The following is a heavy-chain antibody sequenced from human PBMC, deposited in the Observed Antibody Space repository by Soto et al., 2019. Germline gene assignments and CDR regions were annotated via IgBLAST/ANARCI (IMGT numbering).Heavy chain of an antibody. D-gene: IGHD3-3*01. CDR1: GFTFSSYS. Sequence: GGFLRLSCAASGFTFSSYSMNWVRQAPGKGLEWVSSISSSSSYIYYADSVKGRFTISRDNAKNSLYLQMNSLRAEDTAVCYCARDSGVTYDFWSGAQDAFDIWGQGTMVTVSS. J-gene: IGHJ3*02. CDR3: ARDSGVTYDFWSGAQDAFDI. CDR2: ISSSSSYI. V-gene: IGHV3-21*01.